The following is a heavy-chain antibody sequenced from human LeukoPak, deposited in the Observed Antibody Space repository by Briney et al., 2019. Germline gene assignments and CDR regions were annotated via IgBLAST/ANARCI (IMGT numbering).Heavy chain of an antibody. D-gene: IGHD3-22*01. V-gene: IGHV4-34*01. Sequence: SETLSLTCAVYGGSFSGYYWSWIRQPPGKGLEWIGEINHSGSTNYNPSLKSRVTISVDTSKNQFSLKLSSVTAADTAVYYCARHPVLDSSGYYPGLGYDYWGQGTLVTVSS. CDR2: INHSGST. CDR1: GGSFSGYY. CDR3: ARHPVLDSSGYYPGLGYDY. J-gene: IGHJ4*02.